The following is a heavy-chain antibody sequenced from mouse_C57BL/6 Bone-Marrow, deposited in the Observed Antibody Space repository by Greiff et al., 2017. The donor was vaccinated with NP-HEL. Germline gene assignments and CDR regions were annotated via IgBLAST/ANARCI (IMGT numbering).Heavy chain of an antibody. CDR1: GYTFTSYW. CDR3: ARGTMVTPYWYFDV. V-gene: IGHV1-50*01. D-gene: IGHD2-2*01. J-gene: IGHJ1*03. Sequence: QVQLKQPGAELVKPGASVKLSCKASGYTFTSYWMQWVKQRPGQGLEWIGEIDPSDSYTDYNQKFKGKATLTVDTSSSTAYMQLSSLTSEDSAVYYCARGTMVTPYWYFDVWGTGTTVTVSS. CDR2: IDPSDSYT.